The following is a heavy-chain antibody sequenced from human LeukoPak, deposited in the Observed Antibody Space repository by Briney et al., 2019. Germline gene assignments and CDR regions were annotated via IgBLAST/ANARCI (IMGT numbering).Heavy chain of an antibody. CDR3: ARVLVYYGSGSYIPLGY. CDR1: GFTFSSYA. V-gene: IGHV3-30-3*01. D-gene: IGHD3-10*01. J-gene: IGHJ4*02. CDR2: ISYDGSNK. Sequence: PGRSLRLSCAASGFTFSSYAMHWVRQAPGKGLEWVAVISYDGSNKYYADSVKGRFTISRDNSKNTLYLQMNSLRAEDTAVYYCARVLVYYGSGSYIPLGYWGQGTLVTVSS.